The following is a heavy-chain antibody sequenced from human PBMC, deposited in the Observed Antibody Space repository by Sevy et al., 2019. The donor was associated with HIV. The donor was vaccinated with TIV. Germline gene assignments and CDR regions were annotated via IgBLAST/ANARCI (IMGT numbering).Heavy chain of an antibody. V-gene: IGHV3-30-3*01. CDR2: MSYDGNNK. D-gene: IGHD4-17*01. Sequence: GGSLRLSCAASGFTISSYAMHWVRQAPGKGLEWVAVMSYDGNNKYYADSVKGRFTISRDTSKNTLYLQMNSLRAEDTAVYYCATGGVTTVYWGQRTLVTVSS. CDR3: ATGGVTTVY. J-gene: IGHJ4*02. CDR1: GFTISSYA.